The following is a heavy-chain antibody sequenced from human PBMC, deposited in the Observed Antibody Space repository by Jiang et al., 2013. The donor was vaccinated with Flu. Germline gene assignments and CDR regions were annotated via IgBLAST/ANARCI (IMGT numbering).Heavy chain of an antibody. Sequence: QLVESGGGVVQPGRSLRLSCAASGFTFSGYGMHWVRQAPGKGLERVAVISYDGSNKYYADSVKGRFTISRDDSKNTLYLQMNSLRAEDTAVYYCAMEAVAGFFDYWGQGTLVTVSS. D-gene: IGHD6-19*01. CDR2: ISYDGSNK. J-gene: IGHJ4*02. CDR1: GFTFSGYG. CDR3: AMEAVAGFFDY. V-gene: IGHV3-30*03.